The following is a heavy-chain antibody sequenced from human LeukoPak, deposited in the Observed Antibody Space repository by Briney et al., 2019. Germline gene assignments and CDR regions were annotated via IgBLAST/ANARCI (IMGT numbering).Heavy chain of an antibody. Sequence: PGGSLRLSCAASGFNFSNYGMHWVRQAPGKGLEWVAVIAYDGRNKYYVDSVKGRFTISRDNPKNTLYLQMNSLRLEDTAMYHCANRGRNYPFDYWGQGTLVIVSS. J-gene: IGHJ4*02. V-gene: IGHV3-30*18. CDR3: ANRGRNYPFDY. CDR2: IAYDGRNK. CDR1: GFNFSNYG. D-gene: IGHD1-7*01.